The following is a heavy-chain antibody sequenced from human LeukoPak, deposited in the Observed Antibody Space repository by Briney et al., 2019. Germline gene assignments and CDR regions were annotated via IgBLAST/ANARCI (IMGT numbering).Heavy chain of an antibody. CDR3: ARGVTRIGRLRFDP. CDR2: IYHTGST. J-gene: IGHJ5*02. Sequence: PWETLSLTCTVSGYSISSCYYSGWIREPPGKGLEWFGSIYHTGSTYYTQSFKSRVTISRDTSKNHFSLKLSSVSAADTAVYYCARGVTRIGRLRFDPWGKGTLVTVSS. V-gene: IGHV4-38-2*02. CDR1: GYSISSCYY. D-gene: IGHD3-22*01.